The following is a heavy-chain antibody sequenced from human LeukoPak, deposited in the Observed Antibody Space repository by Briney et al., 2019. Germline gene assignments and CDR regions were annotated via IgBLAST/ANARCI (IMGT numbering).Heavy chain of an antibody. J-gene: IGHJ4*02. CDR3: AKLEVVIPYYFDY. D-gene: IGHD3-22*01. V-gene: IGHV3-23*01. CDR1: GFTFSSYG. CDR2: ISGSGGST. Sequence: GGSLRLSCAASGFTFSSYGMSWVRQAPGKGLEWVSAISGSGGSTYYADSVKGRFTISRDNSKNTLYLQMNSLRAEDTAVYYCAKLEVVIPYYFDYWGQGTLVTVSS.